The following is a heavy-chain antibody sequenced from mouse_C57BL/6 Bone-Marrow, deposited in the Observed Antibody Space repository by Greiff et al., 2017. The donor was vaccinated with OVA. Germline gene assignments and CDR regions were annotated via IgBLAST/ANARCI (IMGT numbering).Heavy chain of an antibody. J-gene: IGHJ4*01. D-gene: IGHD1-1*01. CDR1: GFTFSDYG. V-gene: IGHV5-17*01. CDR3: ARFYYGFYYAMDY. CDR2: ISSGSSTI. Sequence: EVKLVESGGGLVKPGGSLKLSCAASGFTFSDYGMHWVRQAPEKGLEWVAYISSGSSTIYYADTVKGRFTISRDNAKNTLFLQMTSLRSEDTAMYYCARFYYGFYYAMDYWGQGTSVTVSS.